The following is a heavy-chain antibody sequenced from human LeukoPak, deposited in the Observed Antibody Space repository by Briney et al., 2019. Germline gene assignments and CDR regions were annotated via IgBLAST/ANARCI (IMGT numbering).Heavy chain of an antibody. V-gene: IGHV1-8*01. J-gene: IGHJ3*01. D-gene: IGHD3-22*01. Sequence: ASVKVSCKASGYTFTSYDINWVRQATGQGLEWMGWMNPNSGNTGYAQKFQGRVTMTRNTSISTAYMELSSLRSEDTAVYYCARGGGYYYDSSGYYRFWGQGTMVTVSS. CDR1: GYTFTSYD. CDR2: MNPNSGNT. CDR3: ARGGGYYYDSSGYYRF.